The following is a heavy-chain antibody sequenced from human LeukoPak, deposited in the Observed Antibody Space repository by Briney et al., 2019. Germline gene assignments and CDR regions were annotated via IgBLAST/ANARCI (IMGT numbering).Heavy chain of an antibody. CDR3: ATTNYYESSGYPGH. CDR1: GYTFTSYD. Sequence: VASVKVSCKASGYTFTSYDINWVRQATGQGLEWMGWMNPNSGKTGYAQKFQGRVTMTRDTSISTAYMELSSLRSEDTAVYYCATTNYYESSGYPGHWGQGTLVTVSS. D-gene: IGHD3-22*01. V-gene: IGHV1-8*01. J-gene: IGHJ4*02. CDR2: MNPNSGKT.